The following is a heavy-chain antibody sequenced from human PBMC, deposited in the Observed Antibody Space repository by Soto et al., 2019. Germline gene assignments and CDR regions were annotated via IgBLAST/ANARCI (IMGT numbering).Heavy chain of an antibody. V-gene: IGHV1-18*01. CDR3: ARAFIVVVTAITADWFDP. Sequence: VSCKASGYTFTSYGISWVRQAPGQGLEWMGWISAYNGNTNYAQKLQGRVTMTTDTSTSTAYMELRSLRSDDTAVYYCARAFIVVVTAITADWFDPWGQGTLVTVSS. D-gene: IGHD2-21*02. CDR1: GYTFTSYG. CDR2: ISAYNGNT. J-gene: IGHJ5*02.